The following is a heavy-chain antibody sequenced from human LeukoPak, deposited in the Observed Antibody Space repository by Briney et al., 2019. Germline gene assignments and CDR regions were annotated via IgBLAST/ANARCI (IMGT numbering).Heavy chain of an antibody. Sequence: SETQSLTCTVSGGSISSYYWSWIRQPPGKGLEWIGYIYYSGSTNYNPSLKSRVTISVDTSKNQFSLKLSSVTAADTAVYYCARGGGAYYYGSGSYYAPQTNWFDPWGQGTLVTVSS. V-gene: IGHV4-59*01. CDR1: GGSISSYY. J-gene: IGHJ5*02. CDR3: ARGGGAYYYGSGSYYAPQTNWFDP. D-gene: IGHD3-10*01. CDR2: IYYSGST.